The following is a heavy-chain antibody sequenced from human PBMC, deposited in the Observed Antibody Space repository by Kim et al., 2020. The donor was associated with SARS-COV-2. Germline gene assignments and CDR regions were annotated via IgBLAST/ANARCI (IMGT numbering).Heavy chain of an antibody. V-gene: IGHV5-51*01. J-gene: IGHJ1*01. CDR2: IYPGDSDT. Sequence: GESLKISCKGSGYSFTSYWIGWVRQMPGKGLEWLRIIYPGDSDTRYSPSFQGQFTISADKSISTAYLQWSSLKASDTAMYYCARSSSSWTREYFHHWGQGTLVTVSS. CDR3: ARSSSSWTREYFHH. CDR1: GYSFTSYW. D-gene: IGHD6-13*01.